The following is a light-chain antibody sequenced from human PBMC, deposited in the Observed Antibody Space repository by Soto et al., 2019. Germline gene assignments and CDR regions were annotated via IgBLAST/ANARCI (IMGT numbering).Light chain of an antibody. Sequence: DIQMTQSPSTLSASVGDRVTITCRASQSLSNWLAWYQQKPGRAPKLLIYDASSLESGVPSRFSGSGSGTEFTLTINSLQPDDSATYYCQQYHPYSPRTFGQGTKVEIK. V-gene: IGKV1-5*01. J-gene: IGKJ1*01. CDR1: QSLSNW. CDR3: QQYHPYSPRT. CDR2: DAS.